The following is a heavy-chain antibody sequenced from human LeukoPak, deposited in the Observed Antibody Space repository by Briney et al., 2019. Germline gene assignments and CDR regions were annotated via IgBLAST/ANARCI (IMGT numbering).Heavy chain of an antibody. V-gene: IGHV4-59*01. CDR2: IYYSGST. CDR3: ASSYYYGSGSYYRDLGDWFDP. CDR1: GGSISSYY. Sequence: SETLSLTCTVSGGSISSYYWSWIRQPPGKGLEWIGYIYYSGSTNYNPSLKSRVTISVDTSKNQFSLKLSSVTAADTAVYYCASSYYYGSGSYYRDLGDWFDPWGQGTLVTVSS. J-gene: IGHJ5*02. D-gene: IGHD3-10*01.